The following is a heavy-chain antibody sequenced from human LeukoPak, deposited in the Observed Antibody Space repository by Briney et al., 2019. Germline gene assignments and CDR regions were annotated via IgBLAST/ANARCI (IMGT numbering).Heavy chain of an antibody. Sequence: ASVKVSCKASGYTFTSYYMHWVRQAPGQGLEWMGIIHPSGGSTSYAQKFQGRVTMTRDMSTSTVYMELSSLRSEDTAVYYCARGSYYDSSPPDAFDIWGQGTMVTVSS. CDR3: ARGSYYDSSPPDAFDI. J-gene: IGHJ3*02. D-gene: IGHD3-22*01. V-gene: IGHV1-46*01. CDR1: GYTFTSYY. CDR2: IHPSGGST.